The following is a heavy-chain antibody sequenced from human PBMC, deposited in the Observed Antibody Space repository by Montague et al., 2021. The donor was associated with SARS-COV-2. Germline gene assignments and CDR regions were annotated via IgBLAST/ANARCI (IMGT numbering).Heavy chain of an antibody. J-gene: IGHJ6*02. V-gene: IGHV4-31*03. CDR2: IYYSGST. D-gene: IGHD6-19*01. CDR1: GGSISSGDYY. Sequence: LSLTCTVSGGSISSGDYYWSWIRQHPGKGLEWIGYIYYSGSTYYNPSLKSRVTISVDTSKNQFSLKLSSVTAADTAVYYCARGGSYSSGWYGVDYYYGMDVWGQGTTVTVSS. CDR3: ARGGSYSSGWYGVDYYYGMDV.